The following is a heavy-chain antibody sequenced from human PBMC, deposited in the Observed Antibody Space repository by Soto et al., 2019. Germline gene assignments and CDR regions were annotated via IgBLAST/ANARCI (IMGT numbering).Heavy chain of an antibody. Sequence: QITLKESGPTLVKPTQTLTLTCTFSGFSLSTSGVGVGWIRQPPGKALEWLALIYWDDDKRYSPSLKSRLTITKDTSKNQVLITMTNMDPVDTATYYCAHTVAYQLLLSRTGRTSSYFDYWGQGTLVTVSS. CDR3: AHTVAYQLLLSRTGRTSSYFDY. D-gene: IGHD2-2*01. CDR1: GFSLSTSGVG. CDR2: IYWDDDK. J-gene: IGHJ4*02. V-gene: IGHV2-5*02.